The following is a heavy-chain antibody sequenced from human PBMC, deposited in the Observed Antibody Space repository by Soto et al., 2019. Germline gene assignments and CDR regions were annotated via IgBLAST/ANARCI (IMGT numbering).Heavy chain of an antibody. J-gene: IGHJ3*02. Sequence: SETLSLTCAIYGASLGGFHWTWLRQAPGKGLELIGELIHGGSTNYNPSLKSRVSFSLDTSKNQFSLHLMSVTAADTAVYYCARSPLGYGYVRQTWRGVGDSVDIWGRGTMVTVSS. CDR1: GASLGGFH. CDR2: LIHGGST. D-gene: IGHD3-16*01. V-gene: IGHV4-34*12. CDR3: ARSPLGYGYVRQTWRGVGDSVDI.